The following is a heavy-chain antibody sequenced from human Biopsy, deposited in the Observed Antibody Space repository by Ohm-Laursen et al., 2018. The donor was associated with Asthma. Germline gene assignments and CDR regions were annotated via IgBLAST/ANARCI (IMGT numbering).Heavy chain of an antibody. D-gene: IGHD6-19*01. Sequence: SSVKVSCKAPGGTFSNFAISWVRQAPGQGLEWLGGIMAVFGTTNYAQKFQGRVTITADESTSTAYMEVTSLRSEDTAIYYCARCQVGYSSGWSLLLKKIYYSGMDAWGQGTAVTVSS. CDR1: GGTFSNFA. CDR2: IMAVFGTT. J-gene: IGHJ6*02. V-gene: IGHV1-69*01. CDR3: ARCQVGYSSGWSLLLKKIYYSGMDA.